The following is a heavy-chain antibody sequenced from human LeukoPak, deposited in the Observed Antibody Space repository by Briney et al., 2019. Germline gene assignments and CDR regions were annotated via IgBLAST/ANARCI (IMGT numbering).Heavy chain of an antibody. D-gene: IGHD6-19*01. J-gene: IGHJ4*02. CDR2: ISTSSSYI. V-gene: IGHV3-21*01. CDR1: GFTFDDYG. Sequence: GGSLRLSCAASGFTFDDYGMHWVRQAPGKGLEWVSFISTSSSYIYYADSVRGRFTISRDNAKNSLYLQMNSLRAEDTAVYYCARQQWLDGAYYFDYWGQGTLVTVSS. CDR3: ARQQWLDGAYYFDY.